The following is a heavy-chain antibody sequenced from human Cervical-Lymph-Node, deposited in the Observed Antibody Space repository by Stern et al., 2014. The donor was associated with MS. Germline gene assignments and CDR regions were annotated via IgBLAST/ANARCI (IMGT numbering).Heavy chain of an antibody. J-gene: IGHJ4*02. CDR3: AIQGEDGDPDDY. V-gene: IGHV1-69*09. D-gene: IGHD4-17*01. CDR1: EGTLSSYS. Sequence: QVQLVQSGAEVKKPGSSVKVSCKASEGTLSSYSISWVRQAPGQGLEWMGRIIPILGISKYAQKFQGRVTITADKSTSTAYMALSSLRSEDTAVYYCAIQGEDGDPDDYWGQGTLVTVSS. CDR2: IIPILGIS.